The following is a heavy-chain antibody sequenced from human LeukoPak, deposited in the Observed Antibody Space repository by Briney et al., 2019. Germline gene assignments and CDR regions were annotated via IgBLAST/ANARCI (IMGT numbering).Heavy chain of an antibody. CDR3: AKDPGYYYDSSGTDY. CDR1: GFTFSSYA. Sequence: GGSLRLSCAASGFTFSSYAMSWVRQAPGKGLEWVANINPDGSEKNYVDSVRGRFTISRDNSKNTLYLQMNSPRAEDTAVYYCAKDPGYYYDSSGTDYWGQGTLVTVSS. D-gene: IGHD3-22*01. V-gene: IGHV3-7*03. CDR2: INPDGSEK. J-gene: IGHJ4*02.